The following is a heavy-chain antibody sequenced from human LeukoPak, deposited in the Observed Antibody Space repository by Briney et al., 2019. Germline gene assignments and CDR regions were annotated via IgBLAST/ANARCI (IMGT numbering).Heavy chain of an antibody. CDR3: ARIGSSGWGLFDY. D-gene: IGHD6-19*01. CDR2: IDWDDDK. Sequence: SGPTLVNPTQTLTLTCTFSGFSLSTSGMCVSWIRQPPGKALEWLARIDWDDDKYYRTFLKTRLTISKDTSKNQVVLTMTNMDPVDTATYYCARIGSSGWGLFDYWGQGTLVTVSS. J-gene: IGHJ4*02. CDR1: GFSLSTSGMC. V-gene: IGHV2-70*11.